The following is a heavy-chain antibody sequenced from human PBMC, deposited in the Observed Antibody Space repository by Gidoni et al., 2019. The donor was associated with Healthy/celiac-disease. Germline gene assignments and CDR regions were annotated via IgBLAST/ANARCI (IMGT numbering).Heavy chain of an antibody. V-gene: IGHV3-20*04. CDR1: GFTFDDYV. CDR3: ARDRELFITGTHRGGAFDI. J-gene: IGHJ3*02. CDR2: MKWNGGST. Sequence: EVQLVESGGGVVRPGGSRRLSCAASGFTFDDYVMSWVRQAPGQGLEWVSGMKWNGGSTGYADSVKGRFTICRDNAKNSLYLQMNSLRAEDTALYYCARDRELFITGTHRGGAFDIWGQGTMVTVSS. D-gene: IGHD1-7*01.